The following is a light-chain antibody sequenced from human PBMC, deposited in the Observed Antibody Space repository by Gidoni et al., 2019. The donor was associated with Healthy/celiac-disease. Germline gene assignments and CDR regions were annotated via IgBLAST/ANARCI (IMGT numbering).Light chain of an antibody. CDR1: QSISSW. V-gene: IGKV1-5*03. J-gene: IGKJ2*01. Sequence: DIQMTQSPSILSASVGDRVTITCRASQSISSWLTWYQQKPGKASKLLIYKASSLESGVPSRFSGSGSGTEFTITISSLQPDDYATYYCQQYNSYPYTFGQGTKLEIK. CDR3: QQYNSYPYT. CDR2: KAS.